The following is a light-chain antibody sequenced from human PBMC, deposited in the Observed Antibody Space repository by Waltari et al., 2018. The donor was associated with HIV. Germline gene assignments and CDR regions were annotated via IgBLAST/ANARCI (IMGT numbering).Light chain of an antibody. CDR1: QSVSSSY. V-gene: IGKV3-20*01. J-gene: IGKJ3*01. CDR3: QQYATASFT. Sequence: DIVLTQSPGTLSLSPGERATLSCRASQSVSSSYLAWYQQKSGQAPRLLIYGASSRAAGIPDRFSGSGSGTDFSLTIRRLEPEDLAVYFCQQYATASFTFGPGTKVDIK. CDR2: GAS.